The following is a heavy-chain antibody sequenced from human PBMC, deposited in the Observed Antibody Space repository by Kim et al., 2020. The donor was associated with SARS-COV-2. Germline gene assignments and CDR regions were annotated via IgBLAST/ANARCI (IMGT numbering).Heavy chain of an antibody. D-gene: IGHD3-3*01. V-gene: IGHV3-74*01. J-gene: IGHJ4*02. CDR3: ARGWSPGY. CDR2: IRGDGGSI. CDR1: GFSFSDSW. Sequence: GGSLRLSCEASGFSFSDSWLHWVRQAPGKGLVWVSRIRGDGGSITYVDSVKGRFTISRDNTKNTLYLQMNSLRAADTAVFYCARGWSPGYWGQGTLGTVS.